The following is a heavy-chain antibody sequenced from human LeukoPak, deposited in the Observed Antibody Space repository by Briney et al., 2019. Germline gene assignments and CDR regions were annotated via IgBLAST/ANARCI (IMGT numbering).Heavy chain of an antibody. D-gene: IGHD3-22*01. Sequence: GGSLRLSCAASGFTFDDYGMSWVRQAPGKGLEWVSGINWNGGSTGYADSVKGRFTITRDNAKNSLYLQMNSLRPEDTALYHCSKGDSSGYYSAFDYWGQGTLVTVSS. J-gene: IGHJ4*02. CDR3: SKGDSSGYYSAFDY. V-gene: IGHV3-20*01. CDR2: INWNGGST. CDR1: GFTFDDYG.